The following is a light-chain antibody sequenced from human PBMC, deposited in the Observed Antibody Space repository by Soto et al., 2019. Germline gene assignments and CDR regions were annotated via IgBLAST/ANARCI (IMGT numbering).Light chain of an antibody. CDR1: QSVSSN. CDR2: GAS. Sequence: EIVMTQSPATLSVSPGERATLSCRASQSVSSNLAWYQQKPGQAPRVLIYGASTRATGIPARFSGSGSGTEFTLTISSLQSEDFAVYYCLQYNNWPRTFGQGTKLEI. J-gene: IGKJ2*01. CDR3: LQYNNWPRT. V-gene: IGKV3-15*01.